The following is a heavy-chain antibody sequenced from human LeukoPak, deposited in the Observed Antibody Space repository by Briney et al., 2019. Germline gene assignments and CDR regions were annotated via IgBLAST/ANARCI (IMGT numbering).Heavy chain of an antibody. J-gene: IGHJ6*02. CDR3: ARDRRRSYYYYGMDV. D-gene: IGHD6-6*01. Sequence: GGSLRLSCAASGFTFSSYWMNWVRQAPGKGLEWVANIKQDGSEKYYVDSVKGRFTISRDNAKNSLYLQMNSLRAEDTAVYYCARDRRRSYYYYGMDVWGQGTAVTVSS. CDR1: GFTFSSYW. CDR2: IKQDGSEK. V-gene: IGHV3-7*01.